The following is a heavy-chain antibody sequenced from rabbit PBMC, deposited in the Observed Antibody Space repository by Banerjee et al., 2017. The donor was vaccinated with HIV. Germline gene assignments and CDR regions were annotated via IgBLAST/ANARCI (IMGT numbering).Heavy chain of an antibody. CDR1: GFYLRRGQW. Sequence: QEQMVESGGALVQSEGSLTLTCRGSGFYLRRGQWICWVSLAPRQGLEWIACIYAGSSVSTYYASWAKGRFTISKTSSTTVTLQMTSLTAADTATYFCARGIYGGYGGYGYTNYFNFWGPGTLVTVS. J-gene: IGHJ4*01. CDR3: ARGIYGGYGGYGYTNYFNF. D-gene: IGHD6-1*01. CDR2: IYAGSSVST. V-gene: IGHV1S45*01.